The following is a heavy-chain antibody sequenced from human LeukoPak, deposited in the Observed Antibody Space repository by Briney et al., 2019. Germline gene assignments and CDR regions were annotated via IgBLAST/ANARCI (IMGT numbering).Heavy chain of an antibody. V-gene: IGHV3-21*01. D-gene: IGHD3-9*01. CDR1: GFTFSSYS. CDR2: ISSSSSYI. J-gene: IGHJ4*02. CDR3: AREVQDYDILTGYPPPPTYVDY. Sequence: PGGSLRLSCAASGFTFSSYSMNWVRQAPGKGLEWVSSISSSSSYIYYADSVKGRFTISRDNAKNSLYLQMNSLRAEDTAVYYCAREVQDYDILTGYPPPPTYVDYWGQGTLVTVSS.